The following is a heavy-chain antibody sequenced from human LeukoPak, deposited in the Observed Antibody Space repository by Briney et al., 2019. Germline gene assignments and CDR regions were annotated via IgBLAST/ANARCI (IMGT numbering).Heavy chain of an antibody. CDR3: AREGIYCTTTTCYGGWFDP. D-gene: IGHD2-2*01. CDR1: GFTFSSYL. Sequence: GGSLRLSCAASGFTFSSYLMHWVRQAPGKGLVWVSRINTDGTSTNYADSVKGRFTISRDNAKTTLYLQMNSLRAEDTAVYYCAREGIYCTTTTCYGGWFDPWGQGTLVTVSS. J-gene: IGHJ5*02. CDR2: INTDGTST. V-gene: IGHV3-74*01.